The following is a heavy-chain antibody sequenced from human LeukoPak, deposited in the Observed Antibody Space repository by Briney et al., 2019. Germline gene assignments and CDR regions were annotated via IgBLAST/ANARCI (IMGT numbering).Heavy chain of an antibody. CDR1: GFTFSSYW. CDR2: IKQDGSEK. J-gene: IGHJ4*02. D-gene: IGHD3-10*01. Sequence: GGSLRLSCAASGFTFSSYWMSWVRQAPGKGLEWVANIKQDGSEKYYVDSVKGRFTISKDNAKNSLYLQMNSLRAEDTAVYYCARVGLLWFGELFNYFDYWGQGTLVTVSS. CDR3: ARVGLLWFGELFNYFDY. V-gene: IGHV3-7*01.